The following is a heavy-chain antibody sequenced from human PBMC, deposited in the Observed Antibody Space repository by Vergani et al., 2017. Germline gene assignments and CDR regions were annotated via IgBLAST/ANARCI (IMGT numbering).Heavy chain of an antibody. CDR3: AIRMGDVDTAMVRHY. Sequence: QVQLVQSGAEVKKPGASVKVSCKASGYTFTSYYMHWVRQAPGQGLEWMGIINPSGGSTSYAQKFQGRVTMTRDTSTSTVYMELSSLRSEDTAVYYCAIRMGDVDTAMVRHYSGQGALVTVSS. D-gene: IGHD5-18*01. CDR2: INPSGGST. V-gene: IGHV1-46*01. CDR1: GYTFTSYY. J-gene: IGHJ4*02.